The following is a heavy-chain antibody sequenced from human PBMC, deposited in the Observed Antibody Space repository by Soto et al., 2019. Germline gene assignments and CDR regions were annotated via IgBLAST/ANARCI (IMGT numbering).Heavy chain of an antibody. Sequence: VQLLESGGGLVQPGGSLRLSCAASGFTFSDYAMTWVRQAPGKGLEWVSSMSDNGVRTYYADSVKGRFAISRDNPKSTLYLRMNTLRADDTAIYYCARTLGHYVSGSGEFDYWGQGTLVTVSS. CDR2: MSDNGVRT. V-gene: IGHV3-23*01. J-gene: IGHJ4*02. CDR1: GFTFSDYA. CDR3: ARTLGHYVSGSGEFDY. D-gene: IGHD3-10*01.